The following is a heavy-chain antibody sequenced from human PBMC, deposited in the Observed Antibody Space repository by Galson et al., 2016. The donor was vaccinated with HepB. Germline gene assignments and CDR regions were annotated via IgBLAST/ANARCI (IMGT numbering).Heavy chain of an antibody. CDR1: GYTFTDYY. V-gene: IGHV1-2*02. CDR2: INPYSGGT. CDR3: ASDPGDSGSLGY. D-gene: IGHD3-22*01. Sequence: SVKVSCKASGYTFTDYYLHWVRQAPGQGLEWMGWINPYSGGTNYAQTFQDRVTMTRDTSISAAYMEVSRLISDDTAIYYCASDPGDSGSLGYWGQGTLVTVSS. J-gene: IGHJ4*02.